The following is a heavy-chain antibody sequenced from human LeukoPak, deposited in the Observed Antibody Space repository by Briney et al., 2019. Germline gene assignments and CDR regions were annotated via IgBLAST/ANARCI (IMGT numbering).Heavy chain of an antibody. CDR2: IIPIFGIA. V-gene: IGHV1-69*04. CDR1: GGTFSSYA. D-gene: IGHD3-22*01. J-gene: IGHJ4*02. Sequence: SVKVSCKASGGTFSSYAISWVRQAPGQGLEWMGRIIPIFGIANYAQKFQGRVTITADKSTSTAYMELSSLRSEDTAVHCCTGGDYYDSSGYYRPDIYYFDYWGQGTLVTVSS. CDR3: TGGDYYDSSGYYRPDIYYFDY.